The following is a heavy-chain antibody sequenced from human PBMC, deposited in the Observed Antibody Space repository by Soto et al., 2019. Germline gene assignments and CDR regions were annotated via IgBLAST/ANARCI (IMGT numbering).Heavy chain of an antibody. CDR3: ARCIAARRFDY. CDR1: GFTFSSYY. Sequence: GGSLRLSCAASGFTFSSYYMSWVRQAPGKGLEWVSYISSSGSTIYYADSVKGRFTISRDNAKNSLCLQMNSLRAEDTAVYYCARCIAARRFDYWGQGTLVTVS. V-gene: IGHV3-11*01. J-gene: IGHJ4*02. CDR2: ISSSGSTI. D-gene: IGHD6-6*01.